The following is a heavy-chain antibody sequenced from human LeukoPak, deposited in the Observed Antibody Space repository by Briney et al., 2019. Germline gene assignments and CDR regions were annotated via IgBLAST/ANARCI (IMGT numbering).Heavy chain of an antibody. V-gene: IGHV4-59*12. D-gene: IGHD3-3*01. CDR3: ARAITIFGVAPFDY. Sequence: PSETLSLTCTVSGGSISTYYWSWIRQPPGKGLEWIGFIYYSGSTNYNPSLKSRVTISVDTSKNQFSLKLSSVTAADTAVYYCARAITIFGVAPFDYWGQGTLVTVSS. CDR2: IYYSGST. CDR1: GGSISTYY. J-gene: IGHJ4*02.